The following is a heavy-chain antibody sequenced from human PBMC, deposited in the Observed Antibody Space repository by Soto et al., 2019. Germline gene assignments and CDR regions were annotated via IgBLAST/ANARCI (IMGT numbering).Heavy chain of an antibody. J-gene: IGHJ4*02. D-gene: IGHD6-13*01. CDR1: GFTFSSYG. CDR2: IWYDGSNK. CDR3: ARDQGLAAAAPYFDY. V-gene: IGHV3-33*01. Sequence: QVQLVESGGGVVQPGRSLRLSCAASGFTFSSYGMHWVRQAPGKGLEWVAVIWYDGSNKYYADSVKGRFPISRDNSKNTLYLQMNSLKAEDTDVYYCARDQGLAAAAPYFDYWGQGTLVTVSS.